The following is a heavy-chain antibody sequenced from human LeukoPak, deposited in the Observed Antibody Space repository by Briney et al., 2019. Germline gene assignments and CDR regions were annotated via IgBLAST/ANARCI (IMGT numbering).Heavy chain of an antibody. CDR3: ARHRGGDYGLDAFDI. Sequence: GESLKISCKGFGYSFTSSWISWVRQMPGKGLEWMGRIDPSDSYTNYRPSFQGHVTISDDKSISTAYLQWSSLKASDTAMYYCARHRGGDYGLDAFDIWGQGTMVTVYS. J-gene: IGHJ3*02. CDR2: IDPSDSYT. CDR1: GYSFTSSW. D-gene: IGHD4-17*01. V-gene: IGHV5-10-1*01.